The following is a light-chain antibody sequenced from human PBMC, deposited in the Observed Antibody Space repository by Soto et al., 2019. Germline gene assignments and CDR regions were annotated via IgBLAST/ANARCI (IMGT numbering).Light chain of an antibody. J-gene: IGLJ7*01. Sequence: QSVLTQAPSVSAAPGQKVTISRSGSNSNIGNNHVSWYQQFPGTAPKLLIFDNNKRPSGIPDRFSGSKSGTSATLGITGLQTGDEADYYCGTWDDSLSAAVFGGGTQLTVL. V-gene: IGLV1-51*01. CDR3: GTWDDSLSAAV. CDR2: DNN. CDR1: NSNIGNNH.